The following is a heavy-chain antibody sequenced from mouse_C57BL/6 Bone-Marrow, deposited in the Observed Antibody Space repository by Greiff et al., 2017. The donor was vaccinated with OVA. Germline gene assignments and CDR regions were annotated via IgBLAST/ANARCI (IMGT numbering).Heavy chain of an antibody. Sequence: QVQLKESGAELVRPGASVKLSCKASGYTFTDYYINWVKQRPGQGLEWIARIYPGSGNTNYNEKFKGKATLTVDKSSSTAYMQLCSLTSVDSAVYFCERGPLRFAYWGQGTLVTVSA. V-gene: IGHV1-76*01. D-gene: IGHD2-10*01. CDR3: ERGPLRFAY. J-gene: IGHJ3*01. CDR2: IYPGSGNT. CDR1: GYTFTDYY.